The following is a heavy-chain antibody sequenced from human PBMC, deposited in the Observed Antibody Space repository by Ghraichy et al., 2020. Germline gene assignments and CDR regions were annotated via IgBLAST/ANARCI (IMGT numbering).Heavy chain of an antibody. V-gene: IGHV3-15*01. CDR3: TTIFSSSSWD. CDR1: GFTFSNSW. J-gene: IGHJ4*02. CDR2: IKSKSDGGTT. D-gene: IGHD6-13*01. Sequence: GGSLRLSCAASGFTFSNSWMSWVRQAPGKGLEWVGRIKSKSDGGTTDYAAPVKGRFPISRDDSKNTLYLQMNSLKTTDTDVYYCTTIFSSSSWDWGQGTLVTVYS.